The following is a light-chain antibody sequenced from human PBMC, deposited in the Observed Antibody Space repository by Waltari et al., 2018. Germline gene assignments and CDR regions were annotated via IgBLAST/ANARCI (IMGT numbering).Light chain of an antibody. J-gene: IGLJ2*01. CDR1: SSDVGGYNY. CDR2: DVT. Sequence: QSALTQPRSVSGSPGQSVTLSCTGTSSDVGGYNYVSWYQKHPGKAPKLMIYDVTKRPSGVPYRFSASKSGNTASLTISGLQAEDEADYYCCSYAGTYTLIFGGGTKLTVL. CDR3: CSYAGTYTLI. V-gene: IGLV2-11*01.